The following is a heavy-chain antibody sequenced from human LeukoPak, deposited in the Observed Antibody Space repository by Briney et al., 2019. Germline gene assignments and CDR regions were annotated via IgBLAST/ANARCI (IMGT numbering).Heavy chain of an antibody. V-gene: IGHV1-46*01. CDR3: ARDNSVGDTAGWFDP. J-gene: IGHJ5*02. CDR1: GYTFTSYY. CDR2: INPSGSST. Sequence: ASVKVSCKASGYTFTSYYMHWVRQAPGQGLEWMGLINPSGSSTSYAQKLQGRLSLTRDMSTSTDYMELSSLRSEDTALYYCARDNSVGDTAGWFDPWGQGTLVTVSS. D-gene: IGHD1-26*01.